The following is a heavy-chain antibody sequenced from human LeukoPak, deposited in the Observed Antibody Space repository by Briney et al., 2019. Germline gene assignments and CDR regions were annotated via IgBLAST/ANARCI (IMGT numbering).Heavy chain of an antibody. Sequence: PGGSLRLSCAASGFIFSSRWMSSVRQAPGKGLEWVANIKRDGSGAYYVDSVKGRFTISRDKAKNSLYLQMNSLRAEDTAVYYCASLLGDKTIFDYWGQGTLVTVSS. V-gene: IGHV3-7*01. J-gene: IGHJ4*02. CDR3: ASLLGDKTIFDY. D-gene: IGHD1-26*01. CDR1: GFIFSSRW. CDR2: IKRDGSGA.